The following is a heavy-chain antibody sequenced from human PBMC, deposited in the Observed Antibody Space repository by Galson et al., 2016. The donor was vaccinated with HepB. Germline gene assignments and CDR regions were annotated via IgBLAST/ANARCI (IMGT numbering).Heavy chain of an antibody. D-gene: IGHD6-19*01. CDR1: GFTFSSYG. V-gene: IGHV3-30*18. Sequence: SLRLSCAASGFTFSSYGMNWVRQVPGKGLEWVAGISYDGSNKKYVDSVKGRFTISRDNSKNTLYLQMNSLRAEDTAVYYWAKCERPGYRSGWCNYFDPWGQGSLVTVSS. CDR3: AKCERPGYRSGWCNYFDP. CDR2: ISYDGSNK. J-gene: IGHJ5*02.